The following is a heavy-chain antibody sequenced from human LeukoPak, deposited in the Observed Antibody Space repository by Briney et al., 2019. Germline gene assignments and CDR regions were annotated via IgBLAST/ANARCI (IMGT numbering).Heavy chain of an antibody. CDR3: ARDGGDILTGYYNGYYFDY. V-gene: IGHV1-18*01. CDR1: GYTFTSYG. D-gene: IGHD3-9*01. Sequence: GASVKVSCKASGYTFTSYGISWVRQAPGQGLEWMGWISAYNGNTNYAQKLQGRVTMTTDTSTSTAYMELRSLRSDDTAVYYCARDGGDILTGYYNGYYFDYWGQGTLVTVSS. CDR2: ISAYNGNT. J-gene: IGHJ4*02.